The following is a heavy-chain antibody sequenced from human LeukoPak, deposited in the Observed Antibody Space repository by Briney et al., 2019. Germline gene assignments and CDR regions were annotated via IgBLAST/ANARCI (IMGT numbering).Heavy chain of an antibody. V-gene: IGHV1-18*04. Sequence: ASVKVSCKASGYTFTNCGLSWVRQAPGQGLEWMGWINVYNGKTNYAQKFQGRVTMTTDTSTSTACMELRSLRSDDTALYYCARAAYSSGWPVLIPYYFDYWGQGTLVTVSS. J-gene: IGHJ4*02. CDR3: ARAAYSSGWPVLIPYYFDY. CDR1: GYTFTNCG. D-gene: IGHD6-19*01. CDR2: INVYNGKT.